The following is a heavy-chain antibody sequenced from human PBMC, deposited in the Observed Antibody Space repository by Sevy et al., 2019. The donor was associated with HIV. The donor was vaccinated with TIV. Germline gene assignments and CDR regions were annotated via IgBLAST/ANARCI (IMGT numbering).Heavy chain of an antibody. D-gene: IGHD5-12*01. Sequence: ASVKVSCKASGYTFTGQYIHWVRQAPGQGLEWMGWINPKSGGSNYAQEFQGRVTMTRDTSISTAYMELIGLTSDDTAVYYCARDFRLRGYSYGSFDYWGQGTLVTVSS. V-gene: IGHV1-2*02. CDR2: INPKSGGS. CDR3: ARDFRLRGYSYGSFDY. CDR1: GYTFTGQY. J-gene: IGHJ4*02.